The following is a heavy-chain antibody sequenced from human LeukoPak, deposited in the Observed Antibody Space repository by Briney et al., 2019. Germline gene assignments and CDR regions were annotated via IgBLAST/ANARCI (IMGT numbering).Heavy chain of an antibody. Sequence: ASVKVSCKASGYTFTGYYMNWVRQAPGQGIEWMGWINSDSGFTKYAQKFQGRVTMTRDTSITTVYMDLTRLTSDDTAVYYCARNFDMKGFDPWGKGTLVTVSS. V-gene: IGHV1-2*02. CDR2: INSDSGFT. CDR3: ARNFDMKGFDP. J-gene: IGHJ5*02. D-gene: IGHD3-9*01. CDR1: GYTFTGYY.